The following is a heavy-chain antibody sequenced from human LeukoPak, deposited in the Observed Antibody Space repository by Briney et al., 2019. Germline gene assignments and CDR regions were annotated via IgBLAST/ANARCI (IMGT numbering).Heavy chain of an antibody. CDR1: GGSISSGGYS. D-gene: IGHD3-22*01. CDR3: ARQYYYDSSGYPQFDY. J-gene: IGHJ4*02. V-gene: IGHV4-30-2*01. CDR2: IYHSGST. Sequence: SETLSLTRAVSGGSISSGGYSWSWIRQPPGKGLEWIGYIYHSGSTYYNPSLKSRVTISVDRSKNQFSLKLSSVTAADTAVYYCARQYYYDSSGYPQFDYWGQGTLVTVSS.